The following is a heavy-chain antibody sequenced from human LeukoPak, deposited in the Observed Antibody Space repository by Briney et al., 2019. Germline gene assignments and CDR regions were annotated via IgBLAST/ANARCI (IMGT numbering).Heavy chain of an antibody. CDR2: ISGNGGSA. V-gene: IGHV3-23*01. CDR1: RFNFDSYA. D-gene: IGHD1-26*01. CDR3: ARVKVVGATGFDY. Sequence: GSLRLSCAASRFNFDSYAMTWVRQAPGKGLEWVSTISGNGGSAYYADSVKGRFTISRDNAKNSLYLQMNSLRAEDTAVYYCARVKVVGATGFDYWGQGTLVTVSS. J-gene: IGHJ4*02.